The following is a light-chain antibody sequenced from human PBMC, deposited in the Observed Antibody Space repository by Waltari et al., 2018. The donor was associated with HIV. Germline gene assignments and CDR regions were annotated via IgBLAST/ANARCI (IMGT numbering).Light chain of an antibody. CDR2: QDN. Sequence: FMLTQPHSESESPATTLRLSRTLRRAGIVRDSRQCCRHCPSHLPPTAFSAPPPRHASIPTTALYQDNQRPSGVPAWSSRSIDISSNSASLPISGLQAADDADYYCESFDSTSHYVVFGGGTKLTVL. CDR1: RAGIVRDS. CDR3: ESFDSTSHYVV. J-gene: IGLJ3*02. V-gene: IGLV6-57*01.